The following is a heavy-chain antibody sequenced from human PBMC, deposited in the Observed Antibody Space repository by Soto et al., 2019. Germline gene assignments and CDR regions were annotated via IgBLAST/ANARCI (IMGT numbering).Heavy chain of an antibody. CDR3: AKERSEVAARSALNY. CDR1: GFTFSSYA. CDR2: ISGSGGST. Sequence: EVQLLESGGDLVQPGGSLRLSCVASGFTFSSYAMSWVRQAPGKGLEWVSTISGSGGSTYYADSTKGRFTISRDNSKNTLHLQMNSLRAEDTAVYYCAKERSEVAARSALNYWGQGTLVTISS. D-gene: IGHD2-15*01. J-gene: IGHJ4*02. V-gene: IGHV3-23*01.